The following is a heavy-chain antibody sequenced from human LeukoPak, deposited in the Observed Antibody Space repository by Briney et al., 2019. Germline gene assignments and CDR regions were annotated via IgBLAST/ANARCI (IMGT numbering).Heavy chain of an antibody. J-gene: IGHJ5*02. Sequence: KSSETLSLTCAVYGGSFSGYYWSWIRQPPGKGLEWIGEINHSGSTNYNPSLKSRVTISVDTSKNQFSLKLSSVTAADTAVYYCARGLVPAAEFDPWGQGTLVTVSS. V-gene: IGHV4-34*01. CDR3: ARGLVPAAEFDP. D-gene: IGHD2-2*01. CDR2: INHSGST. CDR1: GGSFSGYY.